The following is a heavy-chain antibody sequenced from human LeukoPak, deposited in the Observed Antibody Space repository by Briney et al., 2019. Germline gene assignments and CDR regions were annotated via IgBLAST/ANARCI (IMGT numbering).Heavy chain of an antibody. CDR3: ARSVVVVAACFDY. J-gene: IGHJ4*02. CDR2: ISASGTTI. Sequence: GGSLRLSCAASGFSFSSYEMNWVRQAPGKGLEWVSYISASGTTIYYADSVKGRFTISRNNAEKSLYLQMNSLRAEDTAVYYCARSVVVVAACFDYWGQGTLVTVSS. V-gene: IGHV3-48*03. D-gene: IGHD2-15*01. CDR1: GFSFSSYE.